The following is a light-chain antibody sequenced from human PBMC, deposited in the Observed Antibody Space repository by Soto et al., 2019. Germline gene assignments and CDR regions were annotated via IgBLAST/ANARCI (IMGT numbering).Light chain of an antibody. CDR3: MQGTHWPPYT. J-gene: IGKJ2*01. CDR1: QSVSNS. V-gene: IGKV3-11*01. Sequence: EIVLTQSPATLSLSPGERATLSCRASQSVSNSLAWFQQKPGQAPRLLIYDASNRATGIPARFSGSGSGTDFTLTISRVEAEDVGIYYCMQGTHWPPYTFGQGTKLEIK. CDR2: DAS.